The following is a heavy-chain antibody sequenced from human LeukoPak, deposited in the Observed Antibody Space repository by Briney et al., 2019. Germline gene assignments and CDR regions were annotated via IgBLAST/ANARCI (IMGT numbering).Heavy chain of an antibody. V-gene: IGHV4-39*01. CDR3: ARQNSGYEYYYYYYYMDV. CDR2: IYYSGST. J-gene: IGHJ6*03. Sequence: SETLSLTCTVSGGSISSSSYYWGWIRQPPGKGPEWIGSIYYSGSTYYNPSLKSRVTISVDTSKNQFSLKLSSVTAADTAVYYCARQNSGYEYYYYYYYMDVWGKGTTVTVSS. D-gene: IGHD5-12*01. CDR1: GGSISSSSYY.